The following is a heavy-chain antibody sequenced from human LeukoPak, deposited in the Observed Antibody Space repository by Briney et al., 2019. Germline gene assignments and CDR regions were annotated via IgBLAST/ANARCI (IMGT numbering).Heavy chain of an antibody. Sequence: GGSLRLSCAASGFTDSSNYMRWVRQAPGKGLEWVSVIYSGGSTYYADSVKGRFTISRDNSKNTLYLQMNRLRAEDTAVYYCARATYDFWSGPNFDYWGQGTLVTVSS. J-gene: IGHJ4*02. D-gene: IGHD3-3*01. CDR2: IYSGGST. V-gene: IGHV3-53*01. CDR1: GFTDSSNY. CDR3: ARATYDFWSGPNFDY.